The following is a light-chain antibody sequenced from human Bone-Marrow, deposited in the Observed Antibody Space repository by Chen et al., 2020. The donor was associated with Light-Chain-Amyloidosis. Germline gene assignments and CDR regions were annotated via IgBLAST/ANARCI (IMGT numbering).Light chain of an antibody. CDR1: SSNIVTNY. J-gene: IGLJ3*02. CDR2: KNN. V-gene: IGLV1-47*01. Sequence: QSVLTQPPSASGTPGQRVTISCSGSSSNIVTNYVCWYQQLPGAAPKLLIYKNNQRPSGVPARFSGSKSGTSASLAISGLRSEDEADYYCAAWDDSLNWVFGGGTMLTVL. CDR3: AAWDDSLNWV.